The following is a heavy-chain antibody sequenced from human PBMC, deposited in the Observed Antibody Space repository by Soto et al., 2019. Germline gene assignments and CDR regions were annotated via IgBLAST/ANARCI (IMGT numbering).Heavy chain of an antibody. Sequence: QVQLVESGGGVVQPGRSLRLSCAASGFTFSSYAMHWVRQAPGKGLEWVAVISYDGSNKYYADSVKGRFTISRDNSKNTLYLQMNSLRAEDTAVYYCARDLGHSVAAGNWFDPWGQGTLVTVSS. CDR3: ARDLGHSVAAGNWFDP. V-gene: IGHV3-30-3*01. CDR2: ISYDGSNK. J-gene: IGHJ5*02. D-gene: IGHD6-13*01. CDR1: GFTFSSYA.